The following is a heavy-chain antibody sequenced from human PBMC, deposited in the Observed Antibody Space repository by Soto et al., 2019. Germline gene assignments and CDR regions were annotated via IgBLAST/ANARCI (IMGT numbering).Heavy chain of an antibody. D-gene: IGHD6-13*01. J-gene: IGHJ4*02. CDR2: IYISGTT. CDR1: GGSISGHY. CDR3: ARNFDIAATGTAFDS. V-gene: IGHV4-4*07. Sequence: SSPLSLTFSFSGGSISGHYWSWIRLPAGRRLQWVGRIYISGTTNYNPSLKSRVRMSVDTDRNSFSLRLDSVTAADTAVYYCARNFDIAATGTAFDSWGRGVLVTVSS.